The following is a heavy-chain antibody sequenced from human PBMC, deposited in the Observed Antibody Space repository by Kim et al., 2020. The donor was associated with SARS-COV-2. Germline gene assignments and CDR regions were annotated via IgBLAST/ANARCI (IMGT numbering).Heavy chain of an antibody. V-gene: IGHV3-23*01. CDR3: ARHISGQHAFHI. CDR1: GFTFSTYA. Sequence: GGSLRLSCAASGFTFSTYAMSWVRQAPGKGLEWVSHIGRSGGTTYYADSVKGRFTISRGNSLFLQMNSLRAEDTAVYYCARHISGQHAFHIWGQGTMVTVSS. D-gene: IGHD3-22*01. CDR2: IGRSGGTT. J-gene: IGHJ3*02.